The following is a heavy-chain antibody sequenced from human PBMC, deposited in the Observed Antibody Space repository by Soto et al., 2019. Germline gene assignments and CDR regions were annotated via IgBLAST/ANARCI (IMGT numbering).Heavy chain of an antibody. V-gene: IGHV1-18*01. D-gene: IGHD5-18*01. CDR2: ISAYNGNT. Sequence: ASVKVSCKASGYTFTSDGSSWGRQAPGQGLEWMGWISAYNGNTNYAQKLQGRVTMTTDTSTSTAYMELRSLRSDDTAVYYCASGGWIQLWYGMDVWGQGTTVTVSS. CDR1: GYTFTSDG. CDR3: ASGGWIQLWYGMDV. J-gene: IGHJ6*02.